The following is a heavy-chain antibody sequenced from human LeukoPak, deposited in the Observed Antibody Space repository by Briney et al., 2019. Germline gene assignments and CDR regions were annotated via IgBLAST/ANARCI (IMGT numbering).Heavy chain of an antibody. CDR2: INHSGST. CDR1: GGSFSGYY. Sequence: PSETLSLTCAVYGGSFSGYYWSWIRQPPGKGLEWIGEINHSGSTNYNPSLKSRVTISVDTSKNQFSLKLSSVTAADTAVYYCARKDMGGVNRVRFLGYSYGLFDYWGQGTLVTVSS. D-gene: IGHD5-18*01. V-gene: IGHV4-34*01. J-gene: IGHJ4*02. CDR3: ARKDMGGVNRVRFLGYSYGLFDY.